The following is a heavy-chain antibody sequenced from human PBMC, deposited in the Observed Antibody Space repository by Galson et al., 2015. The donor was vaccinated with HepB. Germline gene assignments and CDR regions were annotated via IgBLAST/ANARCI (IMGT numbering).Heavy chain of an antibody. V-gene: IGHV1-24*01. Sequence: SVKVSCKVSGYTLTELSMHWVRQAPGKGLEWMGGFDPEDGETIYAQKFQGRVTMTEDTSTDTAYMELSSLRSEDTAVYYCATGGFTMVRGVIITYYYYGMGVWGQGTTVTVSS. J-gene: IGHJ6*02. CDR2: FDPEDGET. D-gene: IGHD3-10*01. CDR1: GYTLTELS. CDR3: ATGGFTMVRGVIITYYYYGMGV.